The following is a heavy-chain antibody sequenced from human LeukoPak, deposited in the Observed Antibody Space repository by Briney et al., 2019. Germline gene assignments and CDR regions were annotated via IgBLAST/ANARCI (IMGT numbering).Heavy chain of an antibody. CDR2: ISSSSSYI. CDR1: GFTFSSYS. D-gene: IGHD1-26*01. CDR3: ASVGPDAFDI. V-gene: IGHV3-21*01. Sequence: GGPLRLSCAASGFTFSSYSVNWVRQAPGKGLEWVSSISSSSSYIYYADSVKGRFTISRDNAKNSLYLQMNSLRAEDTAVYYCASVGPDAFDIWGQGTMVTVSS. J-gene: IGHJ3*02.